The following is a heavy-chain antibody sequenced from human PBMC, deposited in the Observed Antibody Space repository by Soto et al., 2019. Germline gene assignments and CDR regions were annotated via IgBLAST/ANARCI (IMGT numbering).Heavy chain of an antibody. D-gene: IGHD3-10*01. Sequence: ASGTPFPTLTVSGGALRSDRYYVGGVRHPPGKGLEWIGSIYYSGSTYYNPSLKSRVTISVDTSKNQFSLKLSSVTAADTAVYYCARTATYGSGSYYKINWFDPWGQGTLVT. CDR3: ARTATYGSGSYYKINWFDP. CDR2: IYYSGST. J-gene: IGHJ5*02. CDR1: GGALRSDRYY. V-gene: IGHV4-39*01.